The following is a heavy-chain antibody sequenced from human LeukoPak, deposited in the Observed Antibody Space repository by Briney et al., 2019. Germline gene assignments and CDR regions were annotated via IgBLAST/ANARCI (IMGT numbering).Heavy chain of an antibody. Sequence: ASVKVSCKASGYTFTGYYMHWVRQAPGQGLEWMGWINPNSGGTNYAQKFQGRVTMTRDTSISTAYMELSRLRSDDTAVYYCARGSNRIVVVITTGYYYMDVWGKGTTVTVSS. D-gene: IGHD3-22*01. CDR3: ARGSNRIVVVITTGYYYMDV. CDR2: INPNSGGT. V-gene: IGHV1-2*02. CDR1: GYTFTGYY. J-gene: IGHJ6*03.